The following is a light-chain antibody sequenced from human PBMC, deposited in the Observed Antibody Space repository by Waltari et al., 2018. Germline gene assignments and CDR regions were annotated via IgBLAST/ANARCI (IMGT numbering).Light chain of an antibody. J-gene: IGLJ3*02. CDR3: QVWDTSGDPWV. CDR2: DDA. V-gene: IGLV3-21*02. Sequence: YVLTQPPSMSVAPGQTARIPCGGDDLETTLVPWYQQGPGQAPVLVIHDDADRPSGIPERFSGSKSGNTATLIINKVEAADEADYYCQVWDTSGDPWVFGGGTKVTVL. CDR1: DLETTL.